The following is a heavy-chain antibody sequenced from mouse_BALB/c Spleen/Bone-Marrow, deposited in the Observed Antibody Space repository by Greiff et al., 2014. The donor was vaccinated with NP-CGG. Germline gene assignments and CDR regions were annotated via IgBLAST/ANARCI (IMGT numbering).Heavy chain of an antibody. V-gene: IGHV1-7*01. CDR2: INPSTGYT. CDR3: ARSGTVVDPALIY. J-gene: IGHJ3*01. Sequence: VKLMESGAELAKPGASVKMSCKASCYTFTSYWMHWVKQRPGQGLEWIGYINPSTGYTEYNQKFKDKATLTADKSSSTAYMQLSSLTSEDSAVYYCARSGTVVDPALIYWGQGTLVTVSA. D-gene: IGHD1-1*01. CDR1: CYTFTSYW.